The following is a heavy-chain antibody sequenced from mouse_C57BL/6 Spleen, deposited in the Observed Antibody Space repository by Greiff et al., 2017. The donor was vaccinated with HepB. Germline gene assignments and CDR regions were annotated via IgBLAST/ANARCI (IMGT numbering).Heavy chain of an antibody. D-gene: IGHD4-1*01. CDR2: IYPGNSDT. V-gene: IGHV1-5*01. CDR1: GYTFTSYW. J-gene: IGHJ3*01. Sequence: VQLQQSGTVLARPGASVKMSCKTSGYTFTSYWMHWVKQSPGQGLEWIGAIYPGNSDTSYNQKFKGKAKLTAVTSASTAYMELSSLTNEDSAVYYCTPNWDEKGFAYWGQGTLVTVSA. CDR3: TPNWDEKGFAY.